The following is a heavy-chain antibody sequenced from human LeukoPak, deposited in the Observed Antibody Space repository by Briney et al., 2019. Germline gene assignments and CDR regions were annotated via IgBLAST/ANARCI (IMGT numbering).Heavy chain of an antibody. CDR2: INPNSGVT. Sequence: ASVNVSSTASGYTFTDSYVHWVRQAPGQGLERMGWINPNSGVTNSSQKLQGRVTMTRHTSINTAYMELNSLGSDDTGVYFCARDGSFDFWGQGTLVTVSS. V-gene: IGHV1-2*02. CDR3: ARDGSFDF. CDR1: GYTFTDSY. J-gene: IGHJ4*02. D-gene: IGHD2-2*03.